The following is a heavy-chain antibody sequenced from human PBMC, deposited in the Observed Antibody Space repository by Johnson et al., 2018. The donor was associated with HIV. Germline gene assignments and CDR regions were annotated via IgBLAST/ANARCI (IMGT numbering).Heavy chain of an antibody. Sequence: VQLVESGGGVVQPGGSLRLSCAASGSTFSSYGMHWVRQAPGKGLEWVAFIRYDGSNKYYADSVKGRFTISRDNSKNTLYLQMNSLRAEDTAVYYCAKDISQWLIRAFDIWGQGTMVTVSS. CDR1: GSTFSSYG. D-gene: IGHD5-12*01. CDR2: IRYDGSNK. J-gene: IGHJ3*02. V-gene: IGHV3-30*02. CDR3: AKDISQWLIRAFDI.